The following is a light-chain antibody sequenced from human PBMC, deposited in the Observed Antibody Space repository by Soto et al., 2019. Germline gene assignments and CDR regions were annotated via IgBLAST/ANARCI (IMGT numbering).Light chain of an antibody. CDR1: SSNVGDYNY. CDR2: EVS. CDR3: SSYTSSSSVV. V-gene: IGLV2-14*01. J-gene: IGLJ2*01. Sequence: QSALTQPASVSGSPGQSITISCTGTSSNVGDYNYFSWYQQPPGKAPKLMIYEVSNRPSGVSNRFSGSKSGNTASLTISGLTAEDEADYYGSSYTSSSSVVFGGGTKVTVL.